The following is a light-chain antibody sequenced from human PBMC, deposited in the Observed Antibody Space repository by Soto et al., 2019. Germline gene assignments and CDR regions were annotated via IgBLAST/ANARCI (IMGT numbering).Light chain of an antibody. CDR1: VSNIGHNH. V-gene: IGLV1-51*01. CDR2: DND. J-gene: IGLJ3*02. CDR3: GTWDTGLSAGL. Sequence: QSVLTQPPSVSAAPGQNVTISCSGGVSNIGHNHVSWYQRLQRRAPKPLIYDNDKRPSGIPDRFSGSKSGTSATLGITGLQTGDEADYYCGTWDTGLSAGLFGGGTKLTVL.